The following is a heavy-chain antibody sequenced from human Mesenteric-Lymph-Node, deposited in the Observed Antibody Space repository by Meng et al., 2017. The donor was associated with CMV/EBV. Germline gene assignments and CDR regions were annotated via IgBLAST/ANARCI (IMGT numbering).Heavy chain of an antibody. CDR2: INPNSGGT. J-gene: IGHJ6*02. CDR3: ASLPRDYYYYYGMDV. V-gene: IGHV1-2*02. CDR1: GYTFITYG. Sequence: ASVKVSCKASGYTFITYGISWVRQAPGQGLEWMGWINPNSGGTNYAQKFQGRVTMTRDTSISTAYMELSRLRSDDTAVYYCASLPRDYYYYYGMDVWGQGTTVTVSS.